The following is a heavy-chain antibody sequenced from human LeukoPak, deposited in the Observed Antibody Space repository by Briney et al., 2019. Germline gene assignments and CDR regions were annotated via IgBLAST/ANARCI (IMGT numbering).Heavy chain of an antibody. CDR2: MNPNSGNT. CDR1: GDTFTSYD. V-gene: IGHV1-8*01. D-gene: IGHD6-19*01. J-gene: IGHJ4*02. CDR3: ASSSSGLGDFDY. Sequence: GASVKVSCKASGDTFTSYDINWVRQATGQGLEWMGWMNPNSGNTGYAQKFQGRVTMTRNTSISTAYMELSSLRSEDTAVYYCASSSSGLGDFDYWGQGTLVTVSS.